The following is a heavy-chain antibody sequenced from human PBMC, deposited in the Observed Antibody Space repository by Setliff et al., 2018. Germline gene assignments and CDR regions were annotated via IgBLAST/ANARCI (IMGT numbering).Heavy chain of an antibody. J-gene: IGHJ4*02. D-gene: IGHD3-22*01. V-gene: IGHV1-18*01. CDR2: VSDNNGNT. Sequence: ASVKVSCKASGYRFSTYGISWVRQAPGQGLEWMAWVSDNNGNTNYAKSFQGRVTMNTDTSTSTAYMELRSLRSDDTAVYYCARINFYESSGYYYAPDFWGQGTLVTVS. CDR1: GYRFSTYG. CDR3: ARINFYESSGYYYAPDF.